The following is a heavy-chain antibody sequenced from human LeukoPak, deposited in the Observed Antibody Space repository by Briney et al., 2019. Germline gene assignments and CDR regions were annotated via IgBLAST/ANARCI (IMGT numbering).Heavy chain of an antibody. V-gene: IGHV3-53*01. J-gene: IGHJ4*02. D-gene: IGHD6-13*01. Sequence: PGGSLRLSCAASGLTVSSNFMSWVRQAPGKGLEWVSIIYSGGGTYYADSVKGRFTISRDNSKNTLYLQMNSLRAEDTAVYYCAKYGSSRYFDYWGQGTLVTVSS. CDR1: GLTVSSNF. CDR3: AKYGSSRYFDY. CDR2: IYSGGGT.